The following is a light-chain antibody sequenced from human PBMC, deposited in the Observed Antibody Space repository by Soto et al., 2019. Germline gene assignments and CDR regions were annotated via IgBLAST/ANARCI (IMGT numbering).Light chain of an antibody. CDR1: QSVSGNY. CDR2: GSS. Sequence: EIVLTQSPGTLSLSPGERATLSCRASQSVSGNYLAWYQQKPGQSPRLLIYGSSDRATGTPDRISGSGTGTDFTLTISRVEPEDFAVYFCQPYGSSPPYTFGQGTKLDIK. CDR3: QPYGSSPPYT. V-gene: IGKV3-20*01. J-gene: IGKJ2*01.